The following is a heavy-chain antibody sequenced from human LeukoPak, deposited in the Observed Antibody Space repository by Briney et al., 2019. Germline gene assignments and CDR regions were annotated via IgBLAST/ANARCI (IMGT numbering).Heavy chain of an antibody. D-gene: IGHD6-6*01. J-gene: IGHJ4*02. CDR1: GYMSTTRW. V-gene: IGHV5-51*01. CDR2: IYPGDSDT. CDR3: ARDYYSSSSGLYGY. Sequence: GESLKISCKGSGYMSTTRWIGWVRQMPGKGLEWMGIIYPGDSDTRYSPSFQGQVTISADKSISTAYLQWSSLKASDTAMYYCARDYYSSSSGLYGYWGQGTLVTVSS.